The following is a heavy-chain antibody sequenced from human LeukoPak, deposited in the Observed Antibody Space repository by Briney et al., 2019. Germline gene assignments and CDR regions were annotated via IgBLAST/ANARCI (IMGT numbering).Heavy chain of an antibody. Sequence: PGGSLRLSCAASGFTFSSYAMSWFRQAPGKGLEWISFIGVDGGSTNYADSVKGRFTISRDNSKNTLYLQMNSLRGEDTAVYYCAKGGWELLGGQGTLVTVSS. CDR2: IGVDGGST. V-gene: IGHV3-23*01. CDR3: AKGGWELL. CDR1: GFTFSSYA. J-gene: IGHJ4*02. D-gene: IGHD1-26*01.